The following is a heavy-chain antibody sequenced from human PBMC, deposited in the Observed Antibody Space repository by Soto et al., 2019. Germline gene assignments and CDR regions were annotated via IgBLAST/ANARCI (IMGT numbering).Heavy chain of an antibody. D-gene: IGHD6-19*01. CDR2: IRRKANSYTT. Sequence: EVQLVESGGGLVQPGGSLRLSCAASGLIFSAYHMDWVRQAPGKGLEWVGRIRRKANSYTTEYAASVKGRFTISRDDSKNRLYLQMNSRKSEDTAVYYCAMLAGWSGGSCGMDVWGQWTMVTVSS. CDR3: AMLAGWSGGSCGMDV. J-gene: IGHJ6*02. V-gene: IGHV3-72*01. CDR1: GLIFSAYH.